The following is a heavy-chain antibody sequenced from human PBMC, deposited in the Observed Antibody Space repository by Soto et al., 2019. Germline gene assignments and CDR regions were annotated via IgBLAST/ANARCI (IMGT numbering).Heavy chain of an antibody. D-gene: IGHD6-19*01. J-gene: IGHJ6*02. V-gene: IGHV3-48*02. CDR1: GFTFSSYS. CDR2: ISSSSSTT. Sequence: GGSLRLSCAASGFTFSSYSMNWVRQAPGKGLEWVSYISSSSSTTYYADSVKGRFTISRDNAKNSLYLQMNSLRDEDTAVYYCAREKAVAALYYYYGMDVWGQGTTVTVSS. CDR3: AREKAVAALYYYYGMDV.